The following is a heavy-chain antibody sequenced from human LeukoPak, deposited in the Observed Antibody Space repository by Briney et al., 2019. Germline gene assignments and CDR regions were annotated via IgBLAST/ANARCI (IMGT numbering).Heavy chain of an antibody. Sequence: GGSLRLSCAASGFSFSNFAMGWVRQAPGKGLEWVSIIGGSGGTTYYADSVKGRFTVSRDNSKNTLYRDMSSLRAEGTAVYYCAREIGELDYWGQGTLVTVSS. J-gene: IGHJ4*02. D-gene: IGHD3-3*01. CDR3: AREIGELDY. CDR1: GFSFSNFA. CDR2: IGGSGGTT. V-gene: IGHV3-23*01.